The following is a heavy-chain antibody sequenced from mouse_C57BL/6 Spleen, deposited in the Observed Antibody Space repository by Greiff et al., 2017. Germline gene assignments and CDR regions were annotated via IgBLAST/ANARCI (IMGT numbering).Heavy chain of an antibody. V-gene: IGHV2-2*01. J-gene: IGHJ2*01. CDR2: IWSGGST. Sequence: VQLKQSGPGLVQPSQSLSITCTVSGFSLTSYGVHWVRQSPGKGLEWLGVIWSGGSTDYNAAFISRLSISKDNSKSQVFFKMNSLQADDTAIYYCARGVGRIFDYWGQGTTLTVSS. D-gene: IGHD4-1*01. CDR3: ARGVGRIFDY. CDR1: GFSLTSYG.